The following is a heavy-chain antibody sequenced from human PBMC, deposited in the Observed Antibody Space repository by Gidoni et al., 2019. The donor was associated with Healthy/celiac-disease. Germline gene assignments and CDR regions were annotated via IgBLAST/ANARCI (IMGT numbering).Heavy chain of an antibody. CDR3: VNLGGNYCSSTSCPQNSPFDY. Sequence: EVQLVESGGGLVQPGGSLRLSRSASGFTFSSYAMHWVRQAPGKGLEYVSAISSNGGSTYYADSVKGRFTISRDNSKNTLYLQMSSLRAEDTAVYYCVNLGGNYCSSTSCPQNSPFDYWGQGTLVTVSS. CDR2: ISSNGGST. J-gene: IGHJ4*02. D-gene: IGHD2-2*01. CDR1: GFTFSSYA. V-gene: IGHV3-64D*08.